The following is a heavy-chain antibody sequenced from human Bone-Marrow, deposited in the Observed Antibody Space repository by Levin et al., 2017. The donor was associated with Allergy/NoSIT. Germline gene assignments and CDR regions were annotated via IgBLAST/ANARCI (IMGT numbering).Heavy chain of an antibody. D-gene: IGHD2-21*01. CDR1: GGSISRSIYY. J-gene: IGHJ4*02. CDR2: LYYSGTT. CDR3: ARQNMCGVYGLFDY. V-gene: IGHV4-39*01. Sequence: PSETLSLICTVSGGSISRSIYYWAWIRQPPGKGLEWIGSLYYSGTTYYKPSLKSRLTMSVDTSNNQFSLLLASVSAADTAVYYFARQNMCGVYGLFDYWGRGAVVTVSS.